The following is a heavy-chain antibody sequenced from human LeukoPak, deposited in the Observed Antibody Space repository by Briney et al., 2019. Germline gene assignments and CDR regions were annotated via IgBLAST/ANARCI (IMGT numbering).Heavy chain of an antibody. J-gene: IGHJ4*02. V-gene: IGHV3-74*01. CDR2: IKTDGSTT. D-gene: IGHD4-17*01. CDR3: AKDRTDYGDYVGFFDY. CDR1: GFTFSSYW. Sequence: GGSLRLSCAASGFTFSSYWMHWVRQAPGKGLVWVSRIKTDGSTTSYADSVKDRFTISRDNAKNSLYLQMNSLRAEDTAVYYCAKDRTDYGDYVGFFDYWGQGTLVTVSS.